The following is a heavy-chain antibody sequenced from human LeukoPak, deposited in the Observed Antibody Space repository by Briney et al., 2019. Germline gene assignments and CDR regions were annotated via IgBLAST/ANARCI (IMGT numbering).Heavy chain of an antibody. J-gene: IGHJ5*02. CDR3: AREYVGSSSWFDP. Sequence: SETLSLTCAVSGGPVSRSNWWNWVRQPPGKGLEWIGEINHSGSTNYNPSLKSRVTISVDTSKNQFSLKLSSVTAADTAVYYCAREYVGSSSWFDPWGQGTLVTVSS. D-gene: IGHD6-13*01. CDR1: GGPVSRSNW. V-gene: IGHV4-4*02. CDR2: INHSGST.